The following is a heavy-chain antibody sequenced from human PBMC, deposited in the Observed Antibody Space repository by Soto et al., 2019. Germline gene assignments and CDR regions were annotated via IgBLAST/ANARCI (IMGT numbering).Heavy chain of an antibody. CDR3: ARGTTPVVTLDAFDI. D-gene: IGHD1-1*01. Sequence: QVQLVQSGAEVKKPGASVKVSCKASGYTFTGYYMHWVRQAPGQGLEWMGWINPNSGGTNYAQKFQGWVTMTRDTSIGTAHMELSRLRSDDTAVYYCARGTTPVVTLDAFDIWGQGTMVTVSS. CDR1: GYTFTGYY. J-gene: IGHJ3*02. V-gene: IGHV1-2*04. CDR2: INPNSGGT.